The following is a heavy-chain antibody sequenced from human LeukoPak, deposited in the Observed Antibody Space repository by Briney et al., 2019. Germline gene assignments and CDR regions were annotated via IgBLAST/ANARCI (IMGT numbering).Heavy chain of an antibody. V-gene: IGHV4-34*01. J-gene: IGHJ4*02. D-gene: IGHD2-15*01. CDR1: GGSFSGYY. CDR2: INHSGST. Sequence: SETLSLTCAVYGGSFSGYYWSWIRQPPGKGLEWIGEINHSGSTNYNPSLTSRVTISGDTSKTQFSLKLSSVTAADTAVYYCARIGYCSGGSCSGSDYWGQGTLGTVSS. CDR3: ARIGYCSGGSCSGSDY.